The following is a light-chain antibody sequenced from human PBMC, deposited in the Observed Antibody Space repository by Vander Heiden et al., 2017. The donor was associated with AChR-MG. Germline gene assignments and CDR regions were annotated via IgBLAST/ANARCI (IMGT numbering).Light chain of an antibody. CDR2: DVS. J-gene: IGLJ1*01. Sequence: QSALTQPASVSGSPGQSIPIPCTGTSSDVGGYNYVSWYQQHPGKAPKLMIYDVSKRPSGVSNRFSGSKSGNTASLTISGLQAEDEADYYCSSYTSSSTPYVFGTGTKVTVL. CDR1: SSDVGGYNY. V-gene: IGLV2-14*03. CDR3: SSYTSSSTPYV.